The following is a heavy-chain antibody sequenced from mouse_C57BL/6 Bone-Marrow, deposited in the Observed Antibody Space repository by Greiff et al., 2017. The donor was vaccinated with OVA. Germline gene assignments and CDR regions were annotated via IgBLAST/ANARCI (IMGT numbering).Heavy chain of an antibody. J-gene: IGHJ3*01. CDR2: IYPGDGDT. CDR3: ARDDYGSSCAY. CDR1: GYAFSSSW. Sequence: VQRVESGPELVKSGASVKISCKASGYAFSSSWMNWVKQRPGKGLEWIGRIYPGDGDTNYNGKFKGKATLTADKSSSTAYMQLSSLTSEDSAVYFCARDDYGSSCAYWGQGTLVTVSA. D-gene: IGHD1-1*01. V-gene: IGHV1-82*01.